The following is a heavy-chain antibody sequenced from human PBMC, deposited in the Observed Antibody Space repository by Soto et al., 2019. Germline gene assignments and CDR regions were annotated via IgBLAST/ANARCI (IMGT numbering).Heavy chain of an antibody. D-gene: IGHD1-7*01. CDR1: GFNFRSYS. V-gene: IGHV3-23*01. J-gene: IGHJ4*02. CDR3: ERALSGTMIPHF. Sequence: PGGSLRLSCAVSGFNFRSYSMSWVRQAPGKGLEWVSSISSTGGGTYYAESVKGRFTISRDNSKNTLSLQMNSLRDDDTAIYYCERALSGTMIPHFWGPGT. CDR2: ISSTGGGT.